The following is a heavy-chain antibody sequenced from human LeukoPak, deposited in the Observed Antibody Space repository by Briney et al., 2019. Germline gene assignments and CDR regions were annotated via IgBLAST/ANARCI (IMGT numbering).Heavy chain of an antibody. CDR2: ISYDGSNK. CDR1: GFTFSSYG. D-gene: IGHD2-2*01. Sequence: GGSLRLSCAASGFTFSSYGMHWVRQAPGKGLEWVAVISYDGSNKYYADSVKGRFTISRDNSKNTLYLQMNSLRAEDTAVYYCAKDQNRKNIVVVPAAVNWGQGPLVTVSS. V-gene: IGHV3-30*18. CDR3: AKDQNRKNIVVVPAAVN. J-gene: IGHJ4*02.